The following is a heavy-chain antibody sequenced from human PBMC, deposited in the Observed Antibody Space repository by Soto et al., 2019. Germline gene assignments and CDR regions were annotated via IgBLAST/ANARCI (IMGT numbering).Heavy chain of an antibody. CDR2: IYYSGST. CDR3: ARDLGVWFGESNWFDP. J-gene: IGHJ5*02. V-gene: IGHV4-30-4*01. CDR1: GGSISSGDYY. Sequence: PSETLSLTCTVSGGSISSGDYYWSWIRQPPGKGLEWIGYIYYSGSTYYNPSLKSRVTISVDTSKNQFSLKLSSVTAADTAVYYCARDLGVWFGESNWFDPWGQGTLLTVSS. D-gene: IGHD3-10*01.